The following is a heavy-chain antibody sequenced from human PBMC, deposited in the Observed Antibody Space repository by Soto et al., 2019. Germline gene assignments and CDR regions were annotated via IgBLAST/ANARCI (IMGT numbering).Heavy chain of an antibody. CDR2: IWYDGSNK. V-gene: IGHV3-33*01. D-gene: IGHD3-22*01. CDR3: ATDYYDSSGYPDY. J-gene: IGHJ4*02. Sequence: GGSLRLSCAASGFTFSSYGMHWVRQAPGKGLEWVAVIWYDGSNKYYADSVKGRFTISRDNSKNTLYLQMNSLRAEDTAVYYCATDYYDSSGYPDYWGQGTLVTVSS. CDR1: GFTFSSYG.